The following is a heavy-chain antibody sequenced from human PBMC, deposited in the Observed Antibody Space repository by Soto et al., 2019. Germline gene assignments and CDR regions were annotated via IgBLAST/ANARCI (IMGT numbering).Heavy chain of an antibody. D-gene: IGHD3-3*01. V-gene: IGHV1-69*13. J-gene: IGHJ6*02. CDR3: ASPRITIFGVARYYYYGMDV. CDR2: IIPIFGTA. Sequence: SVKVSCKASGGTFSSYAISWVRQAPGQGLEWMGGIIPIFGTANYAQRFQGRVTITADESTSTAYMELSSLRSEDTAVYYCASPRITIFGVARYYYYGMDVWGQGTTVTVSS. CDR1: GGTFSSYA.